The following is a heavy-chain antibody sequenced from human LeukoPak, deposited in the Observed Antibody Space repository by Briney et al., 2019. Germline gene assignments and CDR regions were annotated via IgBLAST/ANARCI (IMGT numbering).Heavy chain of an antibody. CDR2: INHSGST. CDR1: GGSFSGYY. CDR3: ARGWGSGSAIYYYYGMDV. J-gene: IGHJ6*04. Sequence: SETLSLTCAVYGGSFSGYYWSWIRQPPGKGLEWIGEINHSGSTNYNPSLKSRVTISVDTSKNQFSLKLSSVTAADTVVYYCARGWGSGSAIYYYYGMDVWGKGTTVTVSS. V-gene: IGHV4-34*01. D-gene: IGHD3-10*01.